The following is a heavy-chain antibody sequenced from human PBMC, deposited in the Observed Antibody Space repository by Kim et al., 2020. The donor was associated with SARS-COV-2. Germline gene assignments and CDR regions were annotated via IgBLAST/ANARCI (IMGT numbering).Heavy chain of an antibody. CDR2: IYYSGST. J-gene: IGHJ4*02. CDR1: GGSISSYY. Sequence: SETLSLTCTVSGGSISSYYWSWIRQPPGKGLECIGYIYYSGSTNYNPSLKSRVTISVDTSKNQFSLKLSSVTAADTAVYYCARLTRVGALSFDYWGQGTLVTVSS. D-gene: IGHD1-26*01. V-gene: IGHV4-59*08. CDR3: ARLTRVGALSFDY.